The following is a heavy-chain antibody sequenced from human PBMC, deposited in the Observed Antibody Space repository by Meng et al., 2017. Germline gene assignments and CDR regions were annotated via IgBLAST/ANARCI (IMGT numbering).Heavy chain of an antibody. CDR3: ARVWNTGSFYGLYN. J-gene: IGHJ4*02. CDR2: TRNKANSYTT. CDR1: GFTFSDHY. Sequence: GESLKISCAASGFTFSDHYMDWLRQAPGKGLEWVGRTRNKANSYTTEYAASVKGRLTISRDDSRNSLYLQMNSLRTEDTAVYYCARVWNTGSFYGLYNWGQGTLVTVSS. V-gene: IGHV3-72*01. D-gene: IGHD1-26*01.